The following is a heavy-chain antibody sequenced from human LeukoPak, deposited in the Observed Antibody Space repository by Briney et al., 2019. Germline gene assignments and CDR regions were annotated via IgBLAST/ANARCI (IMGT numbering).Heavy chain of an antibody. V-gene: IGHV1-24*01. CDR3: ATAYSGMWGATSGYYMDV. Sequence: GASVKVSCKVSGYTLTELSIHLVGQAPGKGLEWMGGFDSEDGETIYAQKFQGRVTMTDDTSTDTAYMELSSLSPEVTAVYYCATAYSGMWGATSGYYMDVWAKGPRSPSP. D-gene: IGHD1-26*01. CDR1: GYTLTELS. CDR2: FDSEDGET. J-gene: IGHJ6*03.